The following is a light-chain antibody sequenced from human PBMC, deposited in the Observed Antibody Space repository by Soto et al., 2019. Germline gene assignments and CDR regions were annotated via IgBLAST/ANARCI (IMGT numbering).Light chain of an antibody. Sequence: DIQMTQSPSSLFASVGDRVTITCRASQDISNYLAWYQQKPGKVPKVLIYDASTLQTGVQSRFSGSGFGTVFTLTINSLQPEDVATYYCQKYNSAPNTFGRGTRLEIK. J-gene: IGKJ2*01. CDR3: QKYNSAPNT. CDR1: QDISNY. V-gene: IGKV1-27*01. CDR2: DAS.